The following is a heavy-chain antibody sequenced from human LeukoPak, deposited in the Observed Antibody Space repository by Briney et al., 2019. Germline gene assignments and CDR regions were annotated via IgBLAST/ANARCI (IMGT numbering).Heavy chain of an antibody. CDR3: ARRYCSSTNCYTPGFDP. Sequence: GASVKVSCKASGYTFTDYYIHWVRQAPGQGLEWMGWINPSSGGTNFAQKFQGRVTMTRDTCISTAYMELSSLRSDDTAVYYCARRYCSSTNCYTPGFDPWGQGTLVTVSS. CDR1: GYTFTDYY. J-gene: IGHJ5*02. D-gene: IGHD2-2*02. CDR2: INPSSGGT. V-gene: IGHV1-2*02.